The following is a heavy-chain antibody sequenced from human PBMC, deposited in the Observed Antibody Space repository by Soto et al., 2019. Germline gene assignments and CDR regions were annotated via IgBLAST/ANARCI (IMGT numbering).Heavy chain of an antibody. CDR1: GGSITSGGSF. Sequence: SETLSLTCTVSGGSITSGGSFWSWIRQHPGKGPEWIAFIGYSGATSYNPSLASRVTISADTYKSQFSLNLRSLTAADTAVYYCARGGASSKWFAPWVQGTLVTVSS. D-gene: IGHD2-15*01. CDR2: IGYSGAT. V-gene: IGHV4-31*03. J-gene: IGHJ5*02. CDR3: ARGGASSKWFAP.